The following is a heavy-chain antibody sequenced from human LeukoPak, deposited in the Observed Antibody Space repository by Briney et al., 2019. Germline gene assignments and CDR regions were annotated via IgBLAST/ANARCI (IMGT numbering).Heavy chain of an antibody. D-gene: IGHD5-12*01. CDR3: ARFGYSGWNLEY. V-gene: IGHV3-7*01. CDR2: IKQGGSVK. CDR1: GFSFRDFW. Sequence: PGGSLRLSCAASGFSFRDFWMTWVRQAPGKGLEWVANIKQGGSVKYYVDSVKGRFTISRDDAKSSLYVQMNSLRDEDTAVYCCARFGYSGWNLEYWGEGTLVTVSS. J-gene: IGHJ4*02.